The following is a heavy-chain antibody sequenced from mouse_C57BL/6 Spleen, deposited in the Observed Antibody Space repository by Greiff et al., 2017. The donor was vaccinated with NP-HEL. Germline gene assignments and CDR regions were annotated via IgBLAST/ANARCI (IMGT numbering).Heavy chain of an antibody. CDR1: GYTFTSYW. V-gene: IGHV1-53*01. D-gene: IGHD1-1*01. CDR2: INPSNGGT. J-gene: IGHJ1*03. Sequence: VQLQQPGTELVKPGASVKLSCKASGYTFTSYWMHWVKQRPGQGLEWIGNINPSNGGTNYNEKFKSKATLTVDKSSSTAYMQLSSLTSEDSAVYYCAIPSYGSSYWYFDVWGTGTTVTVSS. CDR3: AIPSYGSSYWYFDV.